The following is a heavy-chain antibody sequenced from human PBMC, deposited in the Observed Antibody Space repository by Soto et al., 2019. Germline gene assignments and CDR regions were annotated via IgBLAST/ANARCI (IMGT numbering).Heavy chain of an antibody. CDR1: GFTFRSHA. CDR3: ARDLWWYSH. J-gene: IGHJ4*02. D-gene: IGHD2-15*01. CDR2: ISAGSEGA. V-gene: IGHV3-23*01. Sequence: EVKLLESGGGLVQPGGALRLSCAASGFTFRSHAMSWVRQAPGKVLARISSISAGSEGAYYADSVKGRFSISRDNSIKTLYLQLNSLRAEYAAVYYCARDLWWYSHWGQGTLVTVSS.